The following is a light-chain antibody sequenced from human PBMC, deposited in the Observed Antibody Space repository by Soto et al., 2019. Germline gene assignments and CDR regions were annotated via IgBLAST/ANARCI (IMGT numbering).Light chain of an antibody. V-gene: IGLV2-14*03. CDR1: SSDIGRYNY. J-gene: IGLJ3*02. CDR2: EVN. Sequence: QSALTQPASVSGSPGQSITISCTGTSSDIGRYNYVSWYQQLPSKAPKLIIYEVNKRPSGVSDRFSGSKSGNAASLTISGLQTDDEADYHCGSYTSATTWVFGGGTQLTVL. CDR3: GSYTSATTWV.